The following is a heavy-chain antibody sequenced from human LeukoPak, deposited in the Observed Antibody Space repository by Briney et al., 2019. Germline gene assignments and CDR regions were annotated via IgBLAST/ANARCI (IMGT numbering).Heavy chain of an antibody. Sequence: GGSLRLSCAASAFSLNAYNVNWVRQAPGKGLEWVSSISYTGTYIYYADSVKGRFTISRDNAQNSLYLQMNSLRAEDTAIYYCVRDRGTYRPIDYWGQGTLVTVSS. V-gene: IGHV3-21*04. CDR2: ISYTGTYI. J-gene: IGHJ4*02. CDR1: AFSLNAYN. CDR3: VRDRGTYRPIDY. D-gene: IGHD1-26*01.